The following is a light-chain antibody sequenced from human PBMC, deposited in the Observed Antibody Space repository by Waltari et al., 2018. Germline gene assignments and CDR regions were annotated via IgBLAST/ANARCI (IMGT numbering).Light chain of an antibody. CDR1: SSNLGNNS. J-gene: IGLJ3*02. CDR3: ATWDSSLSVGV. CDR2: ENN. V-gene: IGLV1-51*02. Sequence: QSVLTQPPSVSAAPGQKVTISYPGSSSNLGNNSVSWYQQLPRTAPKLLIYENNKRPSGIPDRFSGSKSGTSATLGITGLQTGDEADYYCATWDSSLSVGVFGGGTKLTVL.